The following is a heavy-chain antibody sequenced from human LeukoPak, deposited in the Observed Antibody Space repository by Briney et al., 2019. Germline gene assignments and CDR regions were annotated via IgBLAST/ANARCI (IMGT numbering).Heavy chain of an antibody. J-gene: IGHJ3*02. CDR3: ARVSTSGYDI. D-gene: IGHD2-2*01. CDR1: GFTFSSYD. V-gene: IGHV3-13*01. CDR2: IGIAGDT. Sequence: PGGSLRLSCAASGFTFSSYDMHWVRQPTGKGLEWVSAIGIAGDTYYPDSVKGRFTISRENAKNSLYLQMSSLRAGDTAAYYCARVSTSGYDIWGQGTMVTVSS.